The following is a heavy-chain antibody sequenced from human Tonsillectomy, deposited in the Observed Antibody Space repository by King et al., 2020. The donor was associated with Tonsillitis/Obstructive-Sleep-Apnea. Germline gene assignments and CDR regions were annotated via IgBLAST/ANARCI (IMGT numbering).Heavy chain of an antibody. V-gene: IGHV1-69*01. Sequence: QLVQSGPEVRKPGSSVKLSCKASGGTSSSHALSWVRLAPGQGLQWMGGITPMFGTSRYAQNFQDRLTITADESTTPAYVELSSLRSDDTAVYYCASPGFYYGSGSSSWFDSWGQGTLVTVSS. CDR3: ASPGFYYGSGSSSWFDS. CDR1: GGTSSSHA. J-gene: IGHJ5*01. CDR2: ITPMFGTS. D-gene: IGHD3-10*01.